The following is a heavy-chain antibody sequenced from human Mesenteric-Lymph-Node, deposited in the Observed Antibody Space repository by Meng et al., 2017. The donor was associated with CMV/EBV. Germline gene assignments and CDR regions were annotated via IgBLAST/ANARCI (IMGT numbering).Heavy chain of an antibody. J-gene: IGHJ6*02. CDR3: ARDQGIYDFWSGYFNGGYYYYGMDV. CDR1: GFTFSSYA. V-gene: IGHV3-23*01. CDR2: ISGRGDNT. D-gene: IGHD3-3*01. Sequence: GESLKISCAASGFTFSSYAMSWVRQAPGEGLEWVSGISGRGDNTYYADSVKGRFTISRDSSKNTLYLQMNSLRAEDTAVYYCARDQGIYDFWSGYFNGGYYYYGMDVWGQGTTVTVSS.